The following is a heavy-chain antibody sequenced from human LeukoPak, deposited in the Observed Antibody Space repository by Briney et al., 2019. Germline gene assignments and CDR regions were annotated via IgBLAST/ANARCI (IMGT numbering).Heavy chain of an antibody. D-gene: IGHD3-3*01. V-gene: IGHV3-33*01. Sequence: PGGSLRLSCAASGFTFSSYGMHWVRQAPGKGLEWVAVIWYDGSNKYYADSVKGRFTISRDNSKNTLDLQMNSLRAEDTDVYYCARDRSYDFWSGYSTPDYWGQGTLVTVSS. CDR1: GFTFSSYG. CDR2: IWYDGSNK. J-gene: IGHJ4*02. CDR3: ARDRSYDFWSGYSTPDY.